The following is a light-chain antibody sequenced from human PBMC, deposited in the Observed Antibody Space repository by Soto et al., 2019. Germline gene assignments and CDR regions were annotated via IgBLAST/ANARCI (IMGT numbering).Light chain of an antibody. CDR3: AAWDDSLNGYV. V-gene: IGLV2-11*01. CDR1: SSDFGGYNY. Sequence: HSVLTQPHSVSGSPGQSVTISCPGTSSDFGGYNYVSWYQQHPGKAPQLMIYDVTKWPSGVPDRFSGSKSATSASLAISGLRSEDEADYYCAAWDDSLNGYVFGTGTKVTVL. J-gene: IGLJ1*01. CDR2: DVT.